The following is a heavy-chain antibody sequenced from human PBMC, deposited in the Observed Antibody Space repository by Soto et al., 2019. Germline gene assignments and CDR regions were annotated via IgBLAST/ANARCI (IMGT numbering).Heavy chain of an antibody. CDR2: IYYSGST. J-gene: IGHJ6*02. CDR3: ARDEVAGTTRYYYYGMDV. V-gene: IGHV4-31*03. Sequence: PSETLSLTCTVSCGSISSGGYYWSWIRQHPGKGLEWIGYIYYSGSTYYNPSLKSRVTISVDTSKNQFSLKLSSVTAADTAVYYCARDEVAGTTRYYYYGMDVWGQGTTVTVSS. CDR1: CGSISSGGYY. D-gene: IGHD1-7*01.